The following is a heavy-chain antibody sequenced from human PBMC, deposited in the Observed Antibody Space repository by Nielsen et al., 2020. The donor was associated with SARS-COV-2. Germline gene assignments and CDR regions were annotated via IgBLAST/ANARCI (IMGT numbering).Heavy chain of an antibody. Sequence: GGSLRLSCAASGFTFSSYAMHWVRQAPGKGLEWVAVISYDGSNKYYADSVKGRFTISRDNSKNTLYLQMNSLRAEDTAVYYCARGIAAAGTGDFDYWGQGTLVTVSS. V-gene: IGHV3-30-3*01. J-gene: IGHJ4*02. CDR3: ARGIAAAGTGDFDY. CDR2: ISYDGSNK. CDR1: GFTFSSYA. D-gene: IGHD6-13*01.